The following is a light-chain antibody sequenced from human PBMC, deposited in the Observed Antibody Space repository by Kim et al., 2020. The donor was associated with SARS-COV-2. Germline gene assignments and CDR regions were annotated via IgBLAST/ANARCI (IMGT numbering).Light chain of an antibody. J-gene: IGLJ2*01. V-gene: IGLV2-11*01. CDR3: CSYAGDYVI. Sequence: QSALTQPRSVSGSPGQSVTISCTGASNNIGFYNYVSWYQHHPGRAPKLIIYDVTKQPSGVPDRFSGTKSGNTASLTVSGLQSEDEADYYCCSYAGDYVIFGGGAQLTVL. CDR2: DVT. CDR1: SNNIGFYNY.